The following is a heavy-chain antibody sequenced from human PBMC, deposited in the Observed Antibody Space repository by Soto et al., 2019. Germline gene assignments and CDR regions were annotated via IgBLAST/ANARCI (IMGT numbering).Heavy chain of an antibody. CDR2: IYYSGST. V-gene: IGHV4-31*03. CDR1: GGSISSGGYY. J-gene: IGHJ4*02. D-gene: IGHD2-15*01. Sequence: PSETLSLTCTVSGGSISSGGYYWSWIRQHPGKGLEWIGYIYYSGSTYYNPSLKSRVTISVDTSKNQFSLKLSSVTAADTAVYYCARGCSGGSCYITLFDYWGQGTLVTVSS. CDR3: ARGCSGGSCYITLFDY.